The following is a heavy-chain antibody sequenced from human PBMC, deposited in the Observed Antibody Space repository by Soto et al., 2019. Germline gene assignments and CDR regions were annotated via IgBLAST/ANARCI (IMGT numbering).Heavy chain of an antibody. Sequence: GGSLRLSCAACGFTFSSYSISWVRQAPWKGLEWVSAISGSGGSTYYADSVKGRFTISRDNSKNTLYLQMNSLRAEDTAVYYCAKDTGEYCSSNRCFVYLGQRTLVTVSS. D-gene: IGHD2-2*01. CDR2: ISGSGGST. CDR1: GFTFSSYS. CDR3: AKDTGEYCSSNRCFVY. J-gene: IGHJ4*02. V-gene: IGHV3-23*01.